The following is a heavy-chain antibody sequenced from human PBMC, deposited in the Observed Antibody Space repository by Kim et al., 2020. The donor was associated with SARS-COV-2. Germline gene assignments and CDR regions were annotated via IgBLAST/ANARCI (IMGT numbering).Heavy chain of an antibody. V-gene: IGHV1-69*01. CDR2: A. D-gene: IGHD6-13*01. CDR3: ARVEQLGGAFDI. J-gene: IGHJ3*02. Sequence: ANYAQKFQGSVTITADESTSTAYTELSSLRSEDTAVYYCARVEQLGGAFDIWGQGTMVTVSS.